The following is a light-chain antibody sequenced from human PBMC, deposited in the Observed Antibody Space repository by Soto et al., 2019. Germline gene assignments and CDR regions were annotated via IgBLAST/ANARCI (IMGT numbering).Light chain of an antibody. J-gene: IGLJ2*01. CDR1: SSDVGGYNY. Sequence: QSALTQPPSASGSPGQSVTISCSGTSSDVGGYNYASWYQQHPGKAPKLMIFEVSERPSGVPDRFSGSKSGNTASLTVSGLQADDEADYYCSSYAGTKPVVFGGGTKLTVL. CDR3: SSYAGTKPVV. CDR2: EVS. V-gene: IGLV2-8*01.